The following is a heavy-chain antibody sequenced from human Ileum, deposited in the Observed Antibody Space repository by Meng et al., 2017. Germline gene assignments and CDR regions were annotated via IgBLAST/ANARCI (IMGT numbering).Heavy chain of an antibody. Sequence: QVQLEESGPGLVKPSGTRSLTCAVSGGSITTNSYWSWVRQSPEKGLEWIGQIDHSGSPYYNPSLKSRVTMSVDKSKSQVSLQLTSVTAADTAVYYCARHGGYYQDYWGQGTLVTVSS. V-gene: IGHV4-4*02. D-gene: IGHD4-23*01. CDR1: GGSITTNSY. CDR3: ARHGGYYQDY. CDR2: IDHSGSP. J-gene: IGHJ4*02.